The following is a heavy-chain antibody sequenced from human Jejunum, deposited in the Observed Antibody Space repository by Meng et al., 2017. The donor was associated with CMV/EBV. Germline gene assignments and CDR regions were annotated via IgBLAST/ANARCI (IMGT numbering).Heavy chain of an antibody. J-gene: IGHJ4*02. CDR3: ARITWGGYSGSYRGNFDY. CDR2: ISTTSTYI. V-gene: IGHV3-21*01. Sequence: SSTMSWVRQAPGKGLGWVSSISTTSTYISYADSVKGRFTVSRDNAKNSLSLQMNSLRADDTAVYYCARITWGGYSGSYRGNFDYWGQGTLVTVSS. CDR1: SST. D-gene: IGHD1-26*01.